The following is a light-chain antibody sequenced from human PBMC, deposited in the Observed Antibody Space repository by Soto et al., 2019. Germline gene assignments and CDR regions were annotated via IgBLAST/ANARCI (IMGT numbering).Light chain of an antibody. CDR2: DAS. J-gene: IGKJ5*01. V-gene: IGKV3-11*01. CDR1: QSVSSY. Sequence: ETVLTQSTATLSLSPGERATLSCRASQSVSSYLAWYQQKPGQAPRLLIYDASNRATGIPARFSGSGSGTDFTLTISSLEPEDFAVYYCQQRSNWPSITFGQGTRLE. CDR3: QQRSNWPSIT.